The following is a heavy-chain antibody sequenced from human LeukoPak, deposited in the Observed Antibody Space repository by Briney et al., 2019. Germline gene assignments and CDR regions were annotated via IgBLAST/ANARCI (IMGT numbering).Heavy chain of an antibody. J-gene: IGHJ4*02. Sequence: PSETLPLTCAVYGGSFSGYYWSWIRQPPGKGLEWIGEINHSGSTNYNPSLKSRVTISVDTSKNQFSLKLSSVTAADTAVYYCARGTTGTTDGYFDYWGQGTLVTVSS. CDR3: ARGTTGTTDGYFDY. CDR2: INHSGST. D-gene: IGHD1-1*01. CDR1: GGSFSGYY. V-gene: IGHV4-34*01.